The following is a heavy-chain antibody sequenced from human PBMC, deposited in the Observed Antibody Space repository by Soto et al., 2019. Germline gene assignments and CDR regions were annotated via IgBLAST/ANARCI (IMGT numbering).Heavy chain of an antibody. D-gene: IGHD2-15*01. CDR3: ARETGVKYNHQVSLTDVDTYCSGGSCYSGRGAFDI. CDR2: INPNSGGT. CDR1: GYTFTGYY. V-gene: IGHV1-2*04. Sequence: GASVTVSCKASGYTFTGYYMDWVRQAPGQGLEWMGWINPNSGGTNYAQKFQGWVTMTRDTSISTAYMELSRLRSDDTAVYYCARETGVKYNHQVSLTDVDTYCSGGSCYSGRGAFDIWGQGTMVTVSS. J-gene: IGHJ3*02.